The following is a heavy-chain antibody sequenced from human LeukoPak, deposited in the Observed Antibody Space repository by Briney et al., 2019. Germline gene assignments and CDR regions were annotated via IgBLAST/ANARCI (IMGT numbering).Heavy chain of an antibody. V-gene: IGHV3-30*04. CDR3: ARVVGSYYGMDV. CDR1: GFTFSSYA. J-gene: IGHJ6*02. CDR2: ISYDGSNK. D-gene: IGHD1-26*01. Sequence: GGSLRLSCAASGFTFSSYAMHWVRQAPGKGLEWVAVISYDGSNKYYADSVKGRFTISRDNSKNTLYLQMNSLRAEDTAGFYCARVVGSYYGMDVWGQGTTVTVSS.